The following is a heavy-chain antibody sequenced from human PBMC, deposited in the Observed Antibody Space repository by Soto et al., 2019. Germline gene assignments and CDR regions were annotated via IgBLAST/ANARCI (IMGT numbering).Heavy chain of an antibody. CDR2: IYYGGST. V-gene: IGHV4-30-4*01. CDR3: ARDQNGSGKYYTRYCDY. CDR1: GGSISSGDYY. D-gene: IGHD3-10*01. Sequence: SETLSLTCTVSGGSISSGDYYWCWIRQPPGKGLEWIGYIYYGGSTYYKPSLKSGVTISVDKSKNQFSLNLSSVTAADTGVYYCARDQNGSGKYYTRYCDYWGQGTLVTVSS. J-gene: IGHJ4*02.